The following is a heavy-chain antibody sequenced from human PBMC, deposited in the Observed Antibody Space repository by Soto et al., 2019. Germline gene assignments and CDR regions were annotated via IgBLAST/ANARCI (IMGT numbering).Heavy chain of an antibody. D-gene: IGHD4-17*01. V-gene: IGHV3-21*01. CDR3: ARVKVTTVTPVYYYYGMDV. Sequence: EVQLVESGGGLVKPGGSLRLSCAASGFTFSSYSMNWVRQAPGKGLEWVSSISSSSSYIYYADSVKGRFTISRDNAKNSLYLQMNSLRAEDTAVYYCARVKVTTVTPVYYYYGMDVWGQGTTVTVSS. CDR2: ISSSSSYI. CDR1: GFTFSSYS. J-gene: IGHJ6*02.